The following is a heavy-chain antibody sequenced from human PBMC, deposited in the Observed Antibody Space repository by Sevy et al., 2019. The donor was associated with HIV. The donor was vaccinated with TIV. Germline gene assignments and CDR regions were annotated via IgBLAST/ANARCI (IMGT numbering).Heavy chain of an antibody. Sequence: SETLSLTCTVSGGSISSGSYYWSWIRQPAGKGLEWIGRIYTSGSTNYNPSLKSRVTISVDTSKKQFSLKLSSVTAAGTAVYYCARGSSSSWDSGWFDPWGQGTLVTVSS. V-gene: IGHV4-61*02. CDR2: IYTSGST. J-gene: IGHJ5*02. CDR3: ARGSSSSWDSGWFDP. CDR1: GGSISSGSYY. D-gene: IGHD6-13*01.